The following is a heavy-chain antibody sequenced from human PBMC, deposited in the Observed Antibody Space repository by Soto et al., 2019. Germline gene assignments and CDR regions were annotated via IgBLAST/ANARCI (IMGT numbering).Heavy chain of an antibody. J-gene: IGHJ6*02. CDR1: GFTVSSNY. CDR2: IYSGGST. D-gene: IGHD3-22*01. CDR3: ARDRGEYYDSTYYGMDV. Sequence: GGSLRLSCAASGFTVSSNYMSWVRQAPGKGLEWVSVIYSGGSTYYADSVKGRFTISRHNSKNTLYLQMNSLRAEDTAVYYCARDRGEYYDSTYYGMDVWGQGTTVTVSS. V-gene: IGHV3-53*04.